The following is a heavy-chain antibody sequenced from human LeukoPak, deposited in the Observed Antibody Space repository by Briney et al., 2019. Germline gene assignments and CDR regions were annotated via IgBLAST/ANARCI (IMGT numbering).Heavy chain of an antibody. V-gene: IGHV3-49*04. CDR3: NRWHIAGVSYSNV. CDR1: GFTFGDYS. CDR2: IRSKDGTT. Sequence: GGSLRLSCTASGFTFGDYSMSLVRQAPGKGLEWVGFIRSKDGTTEYAASVRGRFSISRDDSKRIAQLQMNSLRTEDTAVYYCNRWHIAGVSYSNVWGQGTLVTVSS. D-gene: IGHD2-15*01. J-gene: IGHJ1*01.